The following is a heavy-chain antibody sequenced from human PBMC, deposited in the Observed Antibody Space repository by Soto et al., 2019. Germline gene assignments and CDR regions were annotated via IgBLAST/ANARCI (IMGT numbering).Heavy chain of an antibody. Sequence: SETLSLTCTVSGGSISSTSYYWGWIRQPPGKGLEWIGSISHGGSTYHNPSLRSRVTISVDTSKSQFSLDLTSVTAADTAVYYCARHRRETGTYAQPLDYWGQGTLVTVSS. J-gene: IGHJ4*02. CDR3: ARHRRETGTYAQPLDY. V-gene: IGHV4-39*01. CDR2: ISHGGST. D-gene: IGHD1-1*01. CDR1: GGSISSTSYY.